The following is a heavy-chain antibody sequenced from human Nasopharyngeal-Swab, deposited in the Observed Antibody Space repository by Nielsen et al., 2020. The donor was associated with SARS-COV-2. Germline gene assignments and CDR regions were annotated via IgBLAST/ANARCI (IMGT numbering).Heavy chain of an antibody. D-gene: IGHD3-10*01. CDR3: ARDPSVVRGVRRFDY. J-gene: IGHJ4*02. Sequence: SETLSLTCTVSGGSINSDDYYWSWIRQPPGQGLEWIASISYSGSTFYNPSLKSRVTISVDTSKNQFSLNLRSVTAADTAVYYCARDPSVVRGVRRFDYWGQGTLVTVSS. CDR2: ISYSGST. CDR1: GGSINSDDYY. V-gene: IGHV4-30-4*01.